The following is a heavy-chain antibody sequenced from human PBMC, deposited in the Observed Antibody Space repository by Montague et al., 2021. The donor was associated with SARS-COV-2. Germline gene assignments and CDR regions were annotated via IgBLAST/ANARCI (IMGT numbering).Heavy chain of an antibody. V-gene: IGHV4-59*02. Sequence: SETLSLTCAVYLHCGVGDPWRSTEEHPSDGQSPKELVCRLVLGSASYNPSLKSRVIISLDTSKNEVSLKMSSVTAADSARYFCARENRGGDGPGYYFYFGMDVWGRGTTVTVSS. J-gene: IGHJ6*02. CDR3: ARENRGGDGPGYYFYFGMDV. D-gene: IGHD4-17*01. CDR1: LHCGVGDP. CDR2: RLVLGSA.